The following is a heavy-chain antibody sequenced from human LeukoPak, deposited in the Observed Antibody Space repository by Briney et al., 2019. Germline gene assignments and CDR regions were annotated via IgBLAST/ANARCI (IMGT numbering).Heavy chain of an antibody. J-gene: IGHJ4*02. D-gene: IGHD3-10*01. Sequence: SETLSLTCPVAGGSISSHYSGWIRQPPGKGLEWIGYIYHSGSTNYNPSLKSRVTISVDTPKNQFSLKLSSVTAADTAVYYCARGGVRTDYWGQGTLVTVSS. CDR2: IYHSGST. CDR3: ARGGVRTDY. V-gene: IGHV4-59*11. CDR1: GGSISSHY.